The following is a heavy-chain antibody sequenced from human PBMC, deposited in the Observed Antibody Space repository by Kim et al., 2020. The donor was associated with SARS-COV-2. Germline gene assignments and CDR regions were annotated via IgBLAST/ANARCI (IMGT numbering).Heavy chain of an antibody. CDR2: ISAYNGNK. CDR1: GYTFTSYG. V-gene: IGHV1-18*01. CDR3: ARVEALGRLRYFDWSPSYYGMDV. Sequence: ASVKVSCKASGYTFTSYGISWVRQAPGQGLEWMGWISAYNGNKNYAQKLQGRVTMTTDTSTSTAYMELRSLRSDDTAVYYCARVEALGRLRYFDWSPSYYGMDVWGQGTTVTVSS. D-gene: IGHD3-9*01. J-gene: IGHJ6*02.